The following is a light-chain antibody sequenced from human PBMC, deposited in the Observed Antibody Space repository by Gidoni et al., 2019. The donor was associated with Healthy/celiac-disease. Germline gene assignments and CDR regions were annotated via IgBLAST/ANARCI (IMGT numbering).Light chain of an antibody. CDR1: QSISSY. Sequence: IQMTQSPSSLSASVGDRVTITCRASQSISSYLNWYQQKPGKAPKLLIYAASSLQSGVPSRFSGSGSGTDFTLTISSLQPEDFATYYCQQSYSTPLCTFGPGPKVDFK. J-gene: IGKJ3*01. V-gene: IGKV1-39*01. CDR3: QQSYSTPLCT. CDR2: AAS.